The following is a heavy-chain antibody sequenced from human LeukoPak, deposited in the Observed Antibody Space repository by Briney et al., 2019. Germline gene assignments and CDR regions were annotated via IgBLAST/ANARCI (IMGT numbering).Heavy chain of an antibody. CDR3: AKDGIWDY. V-gene: IGHV3-23*01. J-gene: IGHJ4*02. CDR1: GFTVSFYA. D-gene: IGHD3-16*01. Sequence: GGSLRLSCAVSGFTVSFYAMSWVRQAPGKGLEWVSAITGSGYITYYADSVKGRFTISRDSSKNTLYLQMDSLRADDTAVYYCAKDGIWDYWGQGTLVTVSS. CDR2: ITGSGYIT.